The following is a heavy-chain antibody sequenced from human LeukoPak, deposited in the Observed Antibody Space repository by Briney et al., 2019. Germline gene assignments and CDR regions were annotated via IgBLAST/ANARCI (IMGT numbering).Heavy chain of an antibody. CDR1: GFIYSSYG. Sequence: GGSLRLSCAASGFIYSSYGMSWVRHAPGKGLEWVSSISGSGGSTYYADSVKGRFTISRDNAKNSLYLQMNSLRAEDTAVYYCAELGITMIGGVWGKGTRVTISS. J-gene: IGHJ6*04. CDR3: AELGITMIGGV. CDR2: ISGSGGST. D-gene: IGHD3-10*02. V-gene: IGHV3-23*01.